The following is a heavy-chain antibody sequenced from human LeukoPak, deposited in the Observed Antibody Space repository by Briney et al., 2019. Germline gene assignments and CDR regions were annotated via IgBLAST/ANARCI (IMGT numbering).Heavy chain of an antibody. J-gene: IGHJ3*02. CDR3: ARAWGFRFLEWLSQDAFDI. D-gene: IGHD3-3*01. CDR2: INHSGST. Sequence: SETLSLTCAVYGGSFSGYYWSWIRQPPGKGLEWIGEINHSGSTNYNPSLKSRVTISVDTSKNQFSLKLSSVTAADTAVYYCARAWGFRFLEWLSQDAFDIWGQGTMVTVSS. V-gene: IGHV4-34*01. CDR1: GGSFSGYY.